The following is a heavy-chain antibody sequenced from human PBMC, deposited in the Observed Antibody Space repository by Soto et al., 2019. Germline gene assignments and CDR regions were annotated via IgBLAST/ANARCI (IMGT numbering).Heavy chain of an antibody. J-gene: IGHJ4*02. D-gene: IGHD1-26*01. CDR3: ATVHPQSPLPFDY. CDR2: FDPEDGET. V-gene: IGHV1-24*01. CDR1: GYTLTELS. Sequence: ASVKVSCMVSGYTLTELSMHGVGPPPGKGLEWMGGFDPEDGETIYAQKFQGRVTMTEDTSTDTAYMELSSLRSEDTAVYYCATVHPQSPLPFDYWGQGTLVTVSS.